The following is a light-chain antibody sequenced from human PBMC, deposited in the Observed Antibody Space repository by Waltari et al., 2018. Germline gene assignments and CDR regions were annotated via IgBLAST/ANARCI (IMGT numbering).Light chain of an antibody. Sequence: IQMSQSPFSLSASVGDRVTIPCRASQGISSSLNWYQQKPGKAPRLLIYNANTLASGVPSSFSGSGSGTEFTLTISSLQPEDFASYYCQQGNNYPFTFGPGTKLDIK. CDR1: QGISSS. CDR2: NAN. V-gene: IGKV1D-13*01. J-gene: IGKJ3*01. CDR3: QQGNNYPFT.